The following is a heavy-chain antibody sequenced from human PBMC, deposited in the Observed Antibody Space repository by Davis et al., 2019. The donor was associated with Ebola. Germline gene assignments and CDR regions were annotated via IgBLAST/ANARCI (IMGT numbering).Heavy chain of an antibody. CDR2: IYYSGRT. J-gene: IGHJ6*02. V-gene: IGHV4-59*12. CDR3: ARGRGYSSSWSFYYYGMDV. D-gene: IGHD6-13*01. Sequence: GSLRLSCTVSGGSISSYYWSWIRQPPGKGLEWIGYIYYSGRTTYNPSLKSRVTISVDTSKNQFSLKLSSVTAADTAVYYCARGRGYSSSWSFYYYGMDVWGQGTKVTVSS. CDR1: GGSISSYY.